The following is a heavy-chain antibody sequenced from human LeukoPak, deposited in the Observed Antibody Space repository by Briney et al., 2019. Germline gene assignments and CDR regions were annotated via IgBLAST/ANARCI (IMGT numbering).Heavy chain of an antibody. Sequence: GGSLRLSCAASGFTFSSYAMHWVRQAPGKGLEWVAVISYDGSNKYYADSVKGRFTISRDNSKNTLYLQMNSLRAEDTAVYYCARDGPDIVVVPAAMYGMDVWGQGTTVTVSS. D-gene: IGHD2-2*01. CDR2: ISYDGSNK. CDR1: GFTFSSYA. J-gene: IGHJ6*02. CDR3: ARDGPDIVVVPAAMYGMDV. V-gene: IGHV3-30-3*01.